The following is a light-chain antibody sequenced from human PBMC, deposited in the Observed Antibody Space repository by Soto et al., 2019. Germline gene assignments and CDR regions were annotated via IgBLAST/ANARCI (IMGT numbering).Light chain of an antibody. CDR3: SSFTSISTYL. CDR1: SSDIGTYKY. J-gene: IGLJ1*01. V-gene: IGLV2-14*01. Sequence: QSALTQPASVSGSPGQSITISCTGTSSDIGTYKYVSWYQQHPGKAPQLIIYEVSNRPSGVSNRFSGSKSGNTAPLTISGLQAEDEADYFCSSFTSISTYLFGTGTKLTVL. CDR2: EVS.